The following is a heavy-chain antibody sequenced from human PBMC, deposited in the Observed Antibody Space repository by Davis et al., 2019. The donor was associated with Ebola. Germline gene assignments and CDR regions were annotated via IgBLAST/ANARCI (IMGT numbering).Heavy chain of an antibody. CDR3: ARTRVPAADDAFDI. Sequence: MPSETLSLTCTVSGGSVSSGSYYWSWIRQPPGKGLEWIGEINHSGSTNYNPSLKSRVTISVDTSKNQFSLKLSSVTAADTAVYYCARTRVPAADDAFDIWGQGTMVTVSS. J-gene: IGHJ3*02. V-gene: IGHV4-39*01. D-gene: IGHD2-2*01. CDR1: GGSVSSGSYY. CDR2: INHSGST.